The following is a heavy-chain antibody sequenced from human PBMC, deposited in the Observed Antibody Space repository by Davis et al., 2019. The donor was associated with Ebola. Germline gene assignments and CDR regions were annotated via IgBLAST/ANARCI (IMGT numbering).Heavy chain of an antibody. CDR2: ISSSSNYI. Sequence: PGGSLRLSCAASGFTFSDHYMSWIRQAPGKGLEWVSFISSSSNYIYYADSVKGRFTVSRDNAKNSLYLQMNSLRAEDTAVYYCVRDPALVVTGGGWFFGLWGRGTLVTVSS. J-gene: IGHJ2*01. V-gene: IGHV3-11*06. CDR3: VRDPALVVTGGGWFFGL. D-gene: IGHD2-21*02. CDR1: GFTFSDHY.